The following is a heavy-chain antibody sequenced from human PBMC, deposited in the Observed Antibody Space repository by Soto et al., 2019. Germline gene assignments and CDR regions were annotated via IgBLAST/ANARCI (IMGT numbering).Heavy chain of an antibody. J-gene: IGHJ4*02. CDR2: INHSGST. D-gene: IGHD4-17*01. CDR1: GGSFSGYY. CDR3: ARVLGYGDYIYYFDY. Sequence: SETLSLTCAVYGGSFSGYYWSWIRQPPGKGLEWIGEINHSGSTNYNPSLKSRVTISVDASKNQFSLKLSSVTAADTAVYYCARVLGYGDYIYYFDYWGQGTLVTVSS. V-gene: IGHV4-34*01.